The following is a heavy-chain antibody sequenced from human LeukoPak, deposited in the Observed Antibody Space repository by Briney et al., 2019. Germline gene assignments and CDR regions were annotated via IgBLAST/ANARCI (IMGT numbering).Heavy chain of an antibody. V-gene: IGHV3-11*01. CDR1: GFTLSDSF. CDR3: ARLGSPTYYYIMDV. CDR2: INKSGSGT. J-gene: IGHJ6*02. Sequence: GGSLRLSCAASGFTLSDSFMHWIRQAPGKGLEWLSYINKSGSGTYYADSVKGRFTISRDNAKNSLYLQMNSLRAEDTAVYYCARLGSPTYYYIMDVWGQGTTVTVSS.